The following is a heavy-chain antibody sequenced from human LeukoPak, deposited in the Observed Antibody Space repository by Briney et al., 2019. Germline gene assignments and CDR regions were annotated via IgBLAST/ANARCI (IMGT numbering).Heavy chain of an antibody. D-gene: IGHD2/OR15-2a*01. CDR2: ISSSGSTI. J-gene: IGHJ4*02. V-gene: IGHV3-48*03. CDR1: GFTFSSFE. CDR3: ARDWSMAY. Sequence: PGGPLRLSCAASGFTFSSFEMNWVRQAPGKGLEWVSYISSSGSTIYYADSVKGRFTISRDNAENSLYLQMSSLRAEDTAVYYCARDWSMAYWGQGTLVTVSS.